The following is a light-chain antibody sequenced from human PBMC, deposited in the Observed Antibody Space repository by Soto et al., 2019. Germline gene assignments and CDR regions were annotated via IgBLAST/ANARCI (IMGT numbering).Light chain of an antibody. CDR2: GAS. V-gene: IGKV3D-20*02. CDR3: QQRSNWPIT. Sequence: EIVLTQSPGTLSLSPGERATLSCRASQSVSSSYLAWYQQKPGQAPRLLIYGASTRATGIPARFSGSGSGTDHTLTISSLEPEDSAVYYCQQRSNWPITFGQGTRLEIK. J-gene: IGKJ5*01. CDR1: QSVSSSY.